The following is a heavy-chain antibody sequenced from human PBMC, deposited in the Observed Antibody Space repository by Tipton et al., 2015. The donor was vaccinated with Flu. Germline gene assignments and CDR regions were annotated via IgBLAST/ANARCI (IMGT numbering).Heavy chain of an antibody. J-gene: IGHJ6*02. CDR2: TYYRSKWYN. CDR3: ARDGGNYGHSYGVDV. CDR1: GDSVSSNSAA. Sequence: LVKPTQTLSLTCAISGDSVSSNSAAWHWIRQSPWRGLEWLGRTYYRSKWYNNYAVSVKSRIIINPDTSKNQFSLHLNSVTPEDTAVYYCARDGGNYGHSYGVDVWGQGTTVTVSS. D-gene: IGHD1-7*01. V-gene: IGHV6-1*01.